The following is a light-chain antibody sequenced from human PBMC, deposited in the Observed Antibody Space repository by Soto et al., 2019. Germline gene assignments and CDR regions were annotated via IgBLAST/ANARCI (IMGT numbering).Light chain of an antibody. CDR2: EVS. V-gene: IGLV2-14*01. J-gene: IGLJ3*02. CDR1: SNDVGGYNY. CDR3: NSYTSSSTWV. Sequence: QSALTQPASVSGSPGQSITISCTGTSNDVGGYNYVSWYQQHPGKDPKLMIYEVSNRPSGVSNRFSGSKSGNTASLTISGLQAEDAADYYCNSYTSSSTWVFGGGTKLTVL.